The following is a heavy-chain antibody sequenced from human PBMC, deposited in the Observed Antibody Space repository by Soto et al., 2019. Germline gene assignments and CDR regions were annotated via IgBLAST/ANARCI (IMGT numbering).Heavy chain of an antibody. CDR2: IYHSGST. Sequence: SETLSLTCAVYGGSFSGYSWSWIRQPPGKGLEWIGYIYHSGSTYYNPSLKSRVTISVDRSKNQFSLKLSSVTAADTAVYYCARIPSPWGQGTLVTGSS. CDR1: GGSFSGYS. CDR3: ARIPSP. V-gene: IGHV4-30-2*01. J-gene: IGHJ5*02.